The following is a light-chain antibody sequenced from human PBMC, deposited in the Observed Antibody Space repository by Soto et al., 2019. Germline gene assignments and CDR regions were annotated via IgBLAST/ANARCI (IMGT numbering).Light chain of an antibody. V-gene: IGLV2-14*01. CDR2: EVT. CDR1: NSDIGGYDY. Sequence: QSALTQPASVSGSPGQSITISCTGTNSDIGGYDYVSWYQQHPGKVPKLMIFEVTNRPSGVSYRFSGSKSGNTASLTISGLQAEDEADYYCSSYTGSSNLYVFGTGTKVTVL. CDR3: SSYTGSSNLYV. J-gene: IGLJ1*01.